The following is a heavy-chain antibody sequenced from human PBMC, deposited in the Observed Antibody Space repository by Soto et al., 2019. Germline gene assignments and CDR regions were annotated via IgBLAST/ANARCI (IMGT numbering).Heavy chain of an antibody. Sequence: QVQLVESGGGVVQPGRSLRLSCAASGFTFSSYGMHWVRQAPGKGLEWVAVIWLDGSNKYDADSVKGRFTISRDNSKNTLYLHMNSLRAEDTAVYYCARGLWSFDYWGQGTLVTVSS. V-gene: IGHV3-33*01. CDR2: IWLDGSNK. J-gene: IGHJ4*02. CDR1: GFTFSSYG. CDR3: ARGLWSFDY. D-gene: IGHD5-18*01.